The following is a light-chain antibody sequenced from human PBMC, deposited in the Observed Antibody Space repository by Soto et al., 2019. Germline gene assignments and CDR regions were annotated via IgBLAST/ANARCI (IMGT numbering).Light chain of an antibody. V-gene: IGKV3-20*01. J-gene: IGKJ1*01. CDR3: QQYGSSPRT. Sequence: EIVLTQSPGTLSLSPGERATLSCRASQSVSSNYLAWYQQSPGQAPRLLIYGASSRATGIPDRFSGSGSGTDFTLTISRLEPEDFAVYYRQQYGSSPRTFGQGTKVDSK. CDR1: QSVSSNY. CDR2: GAS.